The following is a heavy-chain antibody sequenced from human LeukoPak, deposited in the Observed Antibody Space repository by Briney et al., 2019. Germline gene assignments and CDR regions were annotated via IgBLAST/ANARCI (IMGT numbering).Heavy chain of an antibody. D-gene: IGHD3-10*01. CDR1: GFTFSSYS. Sequence: GGSLRLSCAASGFTFSSYSMDWVRQAPGKGLEWVSSISSSSSYIYYADSVKGRFTISRDNAKNSLFLQMNSLRAEDTAVYYCAKDIRAPGSYYYFDSWGQGTLVTVSS. CDR2: ISSSSSYI. J-gene: IGHJ4*02. CDR3: AKDIRAPGSYYYFDS. V-gene: IGHV3-21*04.